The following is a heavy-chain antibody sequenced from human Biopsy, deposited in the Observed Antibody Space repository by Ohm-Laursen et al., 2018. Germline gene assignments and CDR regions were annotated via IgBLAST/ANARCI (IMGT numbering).Heavy chain of an antibody. CDR3: ARDYDTSGYYYVS. Sequence: SETLSLTWAVSGGSISNNNYYWGWIRQPPGKGLEWIGSIFYRGSTHYKPSLKSRVNMSVDTSKNQFSPKLNSVTAADTAVYYCARDYDTSGYYYVSWGQGTLVTVSS. J-gene: IGHJ5*02. CDR1: GGSISNNNYY. D-gene: IGHD3-22*01. CDR2: IFYRGST. V-gene: IGHV4-39*01.